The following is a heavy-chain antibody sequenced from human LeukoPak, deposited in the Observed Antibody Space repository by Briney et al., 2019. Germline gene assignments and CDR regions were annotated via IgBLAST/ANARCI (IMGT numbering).Heavy chain of an antibody. D-gene: IGHD6-19*01. CDR2: ISSSSSYI. J-gene: IGHJ4*02. Sequence: GGSLRLSCAASGFTFSSYSMNWVRQAPGKGLEWVSSISSSSSYIYYADSVKGRFTISRDNAKNSLYLRMNSLRAEDTAVYYCASPGVYSSGPYDYWGQGTLVTVSS. V-gene: IGHV3-21*01. CDR3: ASPGVYSSGPYDY. CDR1: GFTFSSYS.